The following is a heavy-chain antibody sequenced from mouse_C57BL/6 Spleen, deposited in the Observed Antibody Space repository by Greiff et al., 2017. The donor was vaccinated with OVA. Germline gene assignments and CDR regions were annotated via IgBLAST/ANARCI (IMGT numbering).Heavy chain of an antibody. J-gene: IGHJ2*01. D-gene: IGHD2-3*01. CDR3: ARDGSYYFDY. Sequence: QVHVKQPGAGLVRPGSSVKLSCKASGYTFTSYWMHWVKQRPIQGLEWIGNIDPSDSETHYNQKFKDKATLTVDKSSSTAYMQLSSLTSEDSAVYYCARDGSYYFDYWGQGTTLTVSS. V-gene: IGHV1-52*01. CDR1: GYTFTSYW. CDR2: IDPSDSET.